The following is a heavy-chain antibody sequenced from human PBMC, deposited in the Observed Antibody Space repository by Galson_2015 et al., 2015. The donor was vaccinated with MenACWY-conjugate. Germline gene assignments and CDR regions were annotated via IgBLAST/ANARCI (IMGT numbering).Heavy chain of an antibody. CDR1: GFTFSTYT. V-gene: IGHV3-48*02. Sequence: SLRLSCAASGFTFSTYTMNWARQAPGKGLEWVSFISSSSNSIDYADSVKGRFTISRDNAKNSLYLQMNSLRDEDTAVYYCARDRFLGGQGTLVTVSS. CDR2: ISSSSNSI. CDR3: ARDRFL. D-gene: IGHD2-21*01. J-gene: IGHJ4*02.